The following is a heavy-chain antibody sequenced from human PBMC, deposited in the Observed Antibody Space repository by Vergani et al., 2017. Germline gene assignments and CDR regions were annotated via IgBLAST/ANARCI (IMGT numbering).Heavy chain of an antibody. CDR2: INPNSGGT. D-gene: IGHD2-15*01. V-gene: IGHV1-2*02. CDR3: SCSRSLDYYYGMDV. CDR1: GYTFIGYY. J-gene: IGHJ6*02. Sequence: QVQLVQSGAEVKKPGASVKVSCKASGYTFIGYYMHWVRQAPGQGLEWIGWINPNSGGTNYAQKFQGRVTMTRDTSISTAYMELSRLRSDDTAVYYCSCSRSLDYYYGMDVWSQGTTVTVSS.